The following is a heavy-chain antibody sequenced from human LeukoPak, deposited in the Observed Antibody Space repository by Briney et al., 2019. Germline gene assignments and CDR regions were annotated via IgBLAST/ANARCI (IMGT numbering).Heavy chain of an antibody. CDR3: ARRPYYDSSGYYSVREYYFDY. J-gene: IGHJ4*02. V-gene: IGHV4-59*01. CDR2: IYYSGST. D-gene: IGHD3-22*01. Sequence: SETLPLTCTVSDGSISGYYWSWIRQPPGKGLEWIGYIYYSGSTNYNPSLKSRVTISIDTSKNQFSLKLRSVTAADTAVYYCARRPYYDSSGYYSVREYYFDYWGQGTLVTVSS. CDR1: DGSISGYY.